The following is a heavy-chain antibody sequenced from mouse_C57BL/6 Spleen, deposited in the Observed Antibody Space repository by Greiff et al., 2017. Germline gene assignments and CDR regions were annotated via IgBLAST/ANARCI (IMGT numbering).Heavy chain of an antibody. CDR1: GFTFSDYY. D-gene: IGHD1-1*01. Sequence: EVKLMESEGGLVQPGSSMKLSCTASGFTFSDYYMAWVRQVPEKGLEWVANINYDGSSTYYLDSLKSRFIISRDNAKNILYLQMSSLKSEDTATYYCARLYLGAMDYWGQGTSVTVSS. CDR3: ARLYLGAMDY. J-gene: IGHJ4*01. V-gene: IGHV5-16*01. CDR2: INYDGSST.